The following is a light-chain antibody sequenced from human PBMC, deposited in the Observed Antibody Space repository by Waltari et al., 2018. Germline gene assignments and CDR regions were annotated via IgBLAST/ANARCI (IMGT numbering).Light chain of an antibody. Sequence: QSALTHPRSVSGSPGQSVTIACTGTSSDVGNYNYVSWYQQHPGKAPKLMIYDVTERPSGVPDRFSGSKSGNTASLTISGLQAEDEADYYCCSYAGNYLKVFGGGTKLTVL. J-gene: IGLJ2*01. CDR1: SSDVGNYNY. CDR2: DVT. V-gene: IGLV2-11*01. CDR3: CSYAGNYLKV.